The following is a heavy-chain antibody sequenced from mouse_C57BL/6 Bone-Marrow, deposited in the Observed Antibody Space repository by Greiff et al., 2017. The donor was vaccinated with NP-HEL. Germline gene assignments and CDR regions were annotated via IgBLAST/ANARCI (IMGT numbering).Heavy chain of an antibody. J-gene: IGHJ2*01. CDR1: GFTFSSYG. CDR3: ARPPITTGGDYFDY. V-gene: IGHV5-6*01. D-gene: IGHD1-1*01. CDR2: ISSGGSYT. Sequence: EVKLMESGGDLVKPGGSLKLSCAASGFTFSSYGMSWVRQTPDKRLEWVATISSGGSYTYYPDSVKGRFTISRDNAKNTLYLQMSSLKSEDTAMYYCARPPITTGGDYFDYWGQGTTLTVSS.